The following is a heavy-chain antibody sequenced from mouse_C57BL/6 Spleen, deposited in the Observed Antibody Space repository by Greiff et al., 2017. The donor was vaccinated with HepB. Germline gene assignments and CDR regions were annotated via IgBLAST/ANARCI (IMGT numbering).Heavy chain of an antibody. D-gene: IGHD2-5*01. V-gene: IGHV1-54*01. CDR2: INPGSGGT. CDR1: GYAFTNYL. CDR3: ASSNPWFAY. Sequence: QVQLQQSGAELVRPGTSVKVSCKASGYAFTNYLIEWVKQRPGQGLEWIGVINPGSGGTNYQEKFKGQETLTADKSSSTAYMQLSRLTSEDSAVYFCASSNPWFAYWGQGTLVTVSA. J-gene: IGHJ3*01.